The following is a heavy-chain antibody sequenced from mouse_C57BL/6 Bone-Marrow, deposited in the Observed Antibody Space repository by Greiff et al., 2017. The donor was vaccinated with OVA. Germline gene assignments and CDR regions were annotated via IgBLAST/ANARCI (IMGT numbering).Heavy chain of an antibody. Sequence: EVKVVESGGGLVKPGGSLKLSCAASGFTFSDYGMHWVRQAPEKGLEWVAYISSGSSTIYYADTVKGRFTISRDNAKNTLFLQMTSLRSEDTAMYYCARPLTTVVARGAMDYWGQGTSVTVSS. CDR3: ARPLTTVVARGAMDY. J-gene: IGHJ4*01. D-gene: IGHD1-1*01. CDR1: GFTFSDYG. CDR2: ISSGSSTI. V-gene: IGHV5-17*01.